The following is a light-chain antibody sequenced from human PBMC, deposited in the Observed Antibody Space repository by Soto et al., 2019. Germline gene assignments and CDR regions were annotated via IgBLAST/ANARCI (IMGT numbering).Light chain of an antibody. CDR2: WAS. CDR1: QSVLFSSNNKNY. Sequence: DIVMTQSPDSLAVSLGERVTINCKSSQSVLFSSNNKNYLAWYQQKVGQPPKLLIYWASTRESGVPDRFSGSGSGTDFTLTISSLQAEDVAVYYCQQYYSKPLTFGGGTKVEIK. J-gene: IGKJ4*01. V-gene: IGKV4-1*01. CDR3: QQYYSKPLT.